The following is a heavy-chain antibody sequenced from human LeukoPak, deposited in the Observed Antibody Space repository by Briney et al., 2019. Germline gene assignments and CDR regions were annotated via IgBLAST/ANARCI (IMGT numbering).Heavy chain of an antibody. Sequence: GGSLKISFKGSGYSFTSYWIGWGRPMPGKGLEWMGIIYPGDSDTRYSPSFQGQVTISADKSISTAYLQWSSLKASDTAMYYCARVVVVTATHDYWGQGTLVTVSS. CDR2: IYPGDSDT. V-gene: IGHV5-51*01. J-gene: IGHJ4*02. CDR3: ARVVVVTATHDY. D-gene: IGHD2-15*01. CDR1: GYSFTSYW.